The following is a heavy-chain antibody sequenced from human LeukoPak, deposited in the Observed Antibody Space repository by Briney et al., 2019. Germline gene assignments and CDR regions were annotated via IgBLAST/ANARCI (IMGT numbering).Heavy chain of an antibody. V-gene: IGHV4-59*01. CDR3: ARAGGSYFSNPLDY. CDR1: GGSISSYY. Sequence: SETLSLTCTVSGGSISSYYWSWIRQPPGKGLEWIGYIYYSGSTNYNPSLKSRVTISVDTSKNQFSLKLSSVTAADTAVYYCARAGGSYFSNPLDYWGQGTLVTVSS. J-gene: IGHJ4*02. D-gene: IGHD1-26*01. CDR2: IYYSGST.